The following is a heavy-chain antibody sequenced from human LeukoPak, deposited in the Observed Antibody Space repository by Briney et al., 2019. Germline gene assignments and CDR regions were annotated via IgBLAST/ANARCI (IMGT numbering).Heavy chain of an antibody. J-gene: IGHJ3*02. CDR2: INPDGSRT. CDR3: SWDHTGKEDI. D-gene: IGHD1-26*01. Sequence: PGGSLRLSCAASGFTFDDYAMHWVRQAPGKGLVWVSRINPDGSRTNYADSVAGRFTISRDNAKNTLYLQMNSLRADDTAVYYCSWDHTGKEDIWGQGKMVTVSS. CDR1: GFTFDDYA. V-gene: IGHV3-74*01.